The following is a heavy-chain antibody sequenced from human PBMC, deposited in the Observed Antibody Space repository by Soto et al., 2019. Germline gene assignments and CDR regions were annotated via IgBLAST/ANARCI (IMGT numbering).Heavy chain of an antibody. Sequence: QVQLVESGGGVVQPGGSLRLSCAASGFIFSNYAMQWVRQAPGKGLEWMAAISYDGNTQYYADSVRGRFTISRDNSKNTVYVQMIRLRAEDTAVYYCARDLKGDTKLDYWGQGTLVTVSS. CDR2: ISYDGNTQ. J-gene: IGHJ4*02. D-gene: IGHD1-26*01. V-gene: IGHV3-30-3*01. CDR3: ARDLKGDTKLDY. CDR1: GFIFSNYA.